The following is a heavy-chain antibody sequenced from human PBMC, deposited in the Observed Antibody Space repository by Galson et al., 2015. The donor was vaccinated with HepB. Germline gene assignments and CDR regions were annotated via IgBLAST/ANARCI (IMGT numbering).Heavy chain of an antibody. Sequence: ETLSLTCGVSGYSISSGYYWGWIRQPPGKGLEWIGNIYNSGSPYYNPSLKSRVTISVDTSKNQFSLKLTSVTAADTAVYYCARNIGGYYYDSWGQGTLVTVSS. V-gene: IGHV4-38-2*01. CDR3: ARNIGGYYYDS. J-gene: IGHJ4*02. D-gene: IGHD2-15*01. CDR2: IYNSGSP. CDR1: GYSISSGYY.